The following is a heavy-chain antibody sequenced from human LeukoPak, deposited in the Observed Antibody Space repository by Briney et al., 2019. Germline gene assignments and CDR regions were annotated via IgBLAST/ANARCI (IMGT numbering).Heavy chain of an antibody. V-gene: IGHV3-11*05. CDR3: ARDLKGSAWYVDY. D-gene: IGHD6-19*01. J-gene: IGHJ4*02. Sequence: GGSLRLSCAASGFTFSDYYMSWIRQAPGEGLEWLSYISSSSSYTNYADSVKGRFTISRDNAKNSLYLQLNSLRAEDTAVYYCARDLKGSAWYVDYWDQGTLVTVSS. CDR1: GFTFSDYY. CDR2: ISSSSSYT.